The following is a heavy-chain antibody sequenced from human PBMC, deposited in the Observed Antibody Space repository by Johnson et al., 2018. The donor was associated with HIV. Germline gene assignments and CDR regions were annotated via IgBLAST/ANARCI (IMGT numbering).Heavy chain of an antibody. CDR3: VRRFYDSSAFDI. Sequence: QEQLVESGGGVVQPGTSLRLACAASGFTFSSFAMHWVRQAPGKGLEWVAFISYDGTNKYFTDSVRGRFTIARDNSRNTLFLQMNSLRAEDTAMYFCVRRFYDSSAFDIWGQGTMVTVSS. CDR1: GFTFSSFA. CDR2: ISYDGTNK. V-gene: IGHV3-30-3*01. J-gene: IGHJ3*02. D-gene: IGHD3-22*01.